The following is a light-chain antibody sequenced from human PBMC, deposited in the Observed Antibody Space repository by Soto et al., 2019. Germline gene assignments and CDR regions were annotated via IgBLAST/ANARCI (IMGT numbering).Light chain of an antibody. J-gene: IGKJ1*01. CDR1: QSVSNN. Sequence: EIVMTQSPATLSVSPGERATLSCRASQSVSNNLAWYQQKPGQAPRLLMYGASMRATGIPARFSGSGPGTEFTLTISSLQSEDVAVYYCQQYNNWPPGRTFGQGTKVDIK. CDR3: QQYNNWPPGRT. V-gene: IGKV3-15*01. CDR2: GAS.